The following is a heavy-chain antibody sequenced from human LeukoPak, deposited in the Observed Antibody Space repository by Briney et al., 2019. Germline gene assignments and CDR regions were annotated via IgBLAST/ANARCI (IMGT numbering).Heavy chain of an antibody. CDR2: ISGSGGRT. CDR3: AKSSAYRYYSAIDY. D-gene: IGHD3-16*01. CDR1: GFTFGSYA. V-gene: IGHV3-23*01. Sequence: GGSLRLSCAASGFTFGSYAMNWVRQAPGKGLEWVSTISGSGGRTYYADSVKGRFTISRDNSKNTLDLQMNSLRAEDTAVYYCAKSSAYRYYSAIDYWGQGTLVTVSS. J-gene: IGHJ4*02.